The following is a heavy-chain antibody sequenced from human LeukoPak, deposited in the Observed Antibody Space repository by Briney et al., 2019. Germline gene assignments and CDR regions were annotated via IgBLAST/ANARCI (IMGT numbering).Heavy chain of an antibody. D-gene: IGHD2-21*02. Sequence: PGGSLRLSCAASGFTFSSYAMSWVRQAPGEGLEWVSTFSGSGGSTYYADSVKGRFTISRDNSKNTLYLQMNSLRAEDTAVYYCAKDGDYCGGDCYFGTFDIWGQGTMVTVSS. J-gene: IGHJ3*02. CDR3: AKDGDYCGGDCYFGTFDI. CDR1: GFTFSSYA. V-gene: IGHV3-23*01. CDR2: FSGSGGST.